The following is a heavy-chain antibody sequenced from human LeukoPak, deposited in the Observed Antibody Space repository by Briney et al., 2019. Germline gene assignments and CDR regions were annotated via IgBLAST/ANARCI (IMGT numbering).Heavy chain of an antibody. V-gene: IGHV3-48*03. Sequence: GGSLRLSCAASGFTFSSSEMNWVRQAPGKGLEWVSYISSSGGTISYADSVRGRFTISRDNAKNSLYLQMNSLRAEDTAIYYCARSGQHLFDFWGQGTLVTVSS. CDR1: GFTFSSSE. J-gene: IGHJ4*02. CDR3: ARSGQHLFDF. D-gene: IGHD6-13*01. CDR2: ISSSGGTI.